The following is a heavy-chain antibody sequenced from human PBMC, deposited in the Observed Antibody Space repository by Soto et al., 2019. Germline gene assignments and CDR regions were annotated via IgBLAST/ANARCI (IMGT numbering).Heavy chain of an antibody. CDR3: ARGFKVLRFLEGLPDRWFAP. D-gene: IGHD3-3*01. Sequence: SETLSLTCTVSGASISSGGYYWGWIRQHPGKGLEWIGYIYYSGSTYYNPSLKSRVAISVDTSKNQFSLKLSSVTAADTAVYYCARGFKVLRFLEGLPDRWFAPWGKGTLVPVS. CDR2: IYYSGST. J-gene: IGHJ5*02. V-gene: IGHV4-30-4*08. CDR1: GASISSGGYY.